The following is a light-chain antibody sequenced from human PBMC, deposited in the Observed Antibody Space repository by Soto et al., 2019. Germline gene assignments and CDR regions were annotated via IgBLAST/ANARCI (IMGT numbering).Light chain of an antibody. J-gene: IGKJ1*01. Sequence: EIVLTQSPGTLSLSPGERATLSCRASQSVSSSYLAWYQQKPGQAPRLLIYGAFSRATDIPDRFSGSGSGTAFTLTISRLEPEDFAVYYCQQYGTSPWTFGQGTKVEIK. CDR3: QQYGTSPWT. CDR2: GAF. V-gene: IGKV3-20*01. CDR1: QSVSSSY.